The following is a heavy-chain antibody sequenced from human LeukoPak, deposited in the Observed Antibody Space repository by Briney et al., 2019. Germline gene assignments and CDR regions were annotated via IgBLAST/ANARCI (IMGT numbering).Heavy chain of an antibody. J-gene: IGHJ4*02. CDR3: AKDFYRAVAGSIEF. V-gene: IGHV3-9*01. CDR2: ISWNSGGI. CDR1: GLTFDDYA. Sequence: GGSLRLSCAASGLTFDDYAMHWVRQAPGEGLEWVSGISWNSGGIGYADAVKGRFTISRDNAKKSLYLQMDSLRAEDTALYYCAKDFYRAVAGSIEFWGQGILVTVSS. D-gene: IGHD6-19*01.